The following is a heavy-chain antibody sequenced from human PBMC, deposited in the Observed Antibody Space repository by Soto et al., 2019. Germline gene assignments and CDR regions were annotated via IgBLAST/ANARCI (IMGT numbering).Heavy chain of an antibody. CDR2: IITYSGNT. CDR3: ARIPGYSTTWYYAFDI. CDR1: GYTFTNYG. J-gene: IGHJ3*02. Sequence: QVQLVQSGPEVKKPGASVKVSCKAAGYTFTNYGITWVRQAPGQGLEWMGWIITYSGNTNYAQKLQDRVSLTADTSTSTAYMELRSLRSDDTAVYYCARIPGYSTTWYYAFDIWGQGTLVTASS. D-gene: IGHD6-13*01. V-gene: IGHV1-18*01.